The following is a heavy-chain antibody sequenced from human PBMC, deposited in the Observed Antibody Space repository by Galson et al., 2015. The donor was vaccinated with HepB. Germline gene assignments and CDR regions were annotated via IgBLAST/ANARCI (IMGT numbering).Heavy chain of an antibody. J-gene: IGHJ6*02. D-gene: IGHD2-15*01. Sequence: SLRLSCAASGFTFSSYGMHWVRQAPGKGLEWVAVISYDGSNKYYADSVKGRFTISRNNSKNTLYLQMNSLRAEDTAVYYCAKDYCSGGSCYSELGYYYGMDVWGQGTTVTVSS. CDR2: ISYDGSNK. CDR1: GFTFSSYG. CDR3: AKDYCSGGSCYSELGYYYGMDV. V-gene: IGHV3-30*18.